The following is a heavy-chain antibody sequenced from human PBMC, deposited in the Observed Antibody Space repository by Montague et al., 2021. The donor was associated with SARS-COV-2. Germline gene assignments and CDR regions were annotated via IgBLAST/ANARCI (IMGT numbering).Heavy chain of an antibody. CDR2: ISSNGGAT. CDR3: ARPGDSSKWYSPPNF. D-gene: IGHD6-13*01. J-gene: IGHJ4*02. V-gene: IGHV3-64*01. CDR1: GFTFSSYG. Sequence: SLRLSCAASGFTFSSYGLFWVRQAPGKGLEYVSAISSNGGATYYANSAKGRFTISRDNSKNTLYLQMDSLRTEDMAVYYCARPGDSSKWYSPPNFWGQGTLVTVSS.